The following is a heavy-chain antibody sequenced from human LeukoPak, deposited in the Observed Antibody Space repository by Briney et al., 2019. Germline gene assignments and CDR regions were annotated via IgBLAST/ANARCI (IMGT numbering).Heavy chain of an antibody. V-gene: IGHV3-23*01. CDR2: ISGSGGST. Sequence: GGSLRLSCAASGFTFSSYAMSWVRQAPGKGLEWVSAISGSGGSTYYADSVKGRFTISRDNSKNTLCLQMNSLRAEDTAVYYCAKGSSSSGYYYYYGMDVWGQGTTVTVSS. CDR1: GFTFSSYA. CDR3: AKGSSSSGYYYYYGMDV. D-gene: IGHD6-6*01. J-gene: IGHJ6*02.